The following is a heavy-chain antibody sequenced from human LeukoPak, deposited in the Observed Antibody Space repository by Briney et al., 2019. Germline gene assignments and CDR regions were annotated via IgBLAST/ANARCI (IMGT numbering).Heavy chain of an antibody. V-gene: IGHV3-23*01. D-gene: IGHD3-10*01. CDR2: ISGSGGST. J-gene: IGHJ5*02. CDR3: AKGPLRLWFGELLT. Sequence: PGGSLRLSCAVSGITLSNYGMSWVRQAPGKGLEWVSAISGSGGSTYYADSVKGRFTISRDNSKNTLYLQMNSLRAEDTAVYYCAKGPLRLWFGELLTWGQGTLVTVSS. CDR1: GITLSNYG.